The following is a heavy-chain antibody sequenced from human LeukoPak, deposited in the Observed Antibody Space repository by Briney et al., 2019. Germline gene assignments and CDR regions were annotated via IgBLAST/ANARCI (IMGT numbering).Heavy chain of an antibody. CDR1: GGTFISYA. J-gene: IGHJ3*02. Sequence: SXKVSCKASGGTFISYAVSWVGQARGQGREWMGGIIPIFVSANSAQNFPARVTITADQSTSPAYMELSSLRSEDTAMYYCARDAGSSWSVGASDIWGPGTLVAVSS. CDR2: IIPIFVSA. CDR3: ARDAGSSWSVGASDI. V-gene: IGHV1-69*13. D-gene: IGHD6-13*01.